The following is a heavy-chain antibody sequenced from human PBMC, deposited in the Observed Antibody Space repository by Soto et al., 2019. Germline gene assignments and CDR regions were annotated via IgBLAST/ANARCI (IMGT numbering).Heavy chain of an antibody. Sequence: LSLTCAVPGYSISRGYYWGWLRQPPGKGLEWIGSISHGGSTYYNPSLNSRVTLSIDMTNNHVSLILNSVTAADTAVYYCARVGPWVPYYYDSSPYTFENWFDPWGQGTLVTVSS. J-gene: IGHJ5*02. CDR3: ARVGPWVPYYYDSSPYTFENWFDP. D-gene: IGHD3-22*01. CDR1: GYSISRGYY. CDR2: ISHGGST. V-gene: IGHV4-38-2*01.